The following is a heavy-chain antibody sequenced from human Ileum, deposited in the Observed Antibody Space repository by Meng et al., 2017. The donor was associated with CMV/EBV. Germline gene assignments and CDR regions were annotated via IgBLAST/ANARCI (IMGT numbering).Heavy chain of an antibody. CDR3: ARAGAEVTRSFDL. Sequence: CKAFGYMFAIYGVTWVRQAPGQGLEWMGWVSAKNGETNYGQNFQGRVTVTRDTSTNTAYMELRSLRSDDSAVYYCARAGAEVTRSFDLWGQGTLVTVSS. J-gene: IGHJ4*02. D-gene: IGHD2-21*02. CDR2: VSAKNGET. CDR1: GYMFAIYG. V-gene: IGHV1-18*01.